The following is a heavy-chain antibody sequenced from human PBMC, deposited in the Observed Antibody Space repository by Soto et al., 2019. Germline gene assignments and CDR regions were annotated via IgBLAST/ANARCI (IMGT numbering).Heavy chain of an antibody. V-gene: IGHV2-70*11. J-gene: IGHJ4*02. Sequence: SGPTLVNPTQTLTLTCAFSGFSLSTSGMCVSWIRQPPGKALEWLARIDWDDDKYYSTSLKTRLTISKDTSKNQVVLTMTNMDPVDTATYYCARTPNYYGGYYFDYWGQGTLVTVSS. D-gene: IGHD3-10*01. CDR3: ARTPNYYGGYYFDY. CDR1: GFSLSTSGMC. CDR2: IDWDDDK.